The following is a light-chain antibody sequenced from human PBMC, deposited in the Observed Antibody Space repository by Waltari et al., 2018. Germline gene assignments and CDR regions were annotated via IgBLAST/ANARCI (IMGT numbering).Light chain of an antibody. CDR2: GAS. V-gene: IGKV3-15*01. CDR1: QSVSSN. Sequence: EIVMTQSPATLSESPGERAPLSCRASQSVSSNLAWYQQKPGQAPRLLSYGASTRATGIPARFSGSGSGTEFTLTISSLQSEDFAVYDCQQYNNWLSWTFGQGTKVEIK. J-gene: IGKJ1*01. CDR3: QQYNNWLSWT.